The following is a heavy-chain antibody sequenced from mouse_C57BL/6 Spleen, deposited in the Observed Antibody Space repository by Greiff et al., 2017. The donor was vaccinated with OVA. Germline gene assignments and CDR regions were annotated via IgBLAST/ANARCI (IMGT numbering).Heavy chain of an antibody. V-gene: IGHV5-6*01. J-gene: IGHJ2*01. Sequence: EVKVVESGGDLVKPGGSLKLSCAASGFTFSSYGMSWVRQTPDKRLEWVATISSGGSYTYYPDSVKGRFTISRDNAKNTLYLQMSSLKSEDTAMYYCARPAITTVVATNYFDYWGQGTTLTVSS. CDR1: GFTFSSYG. CDR2: ISSGGSYT. D-gene: IGHD1-1*01. CDR3: ARPAITTVVATNYFDY.